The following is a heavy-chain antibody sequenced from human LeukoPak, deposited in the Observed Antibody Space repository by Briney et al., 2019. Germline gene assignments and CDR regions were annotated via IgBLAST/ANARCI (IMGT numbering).Heavy chain of an antibody. V-gene: IGHV3-74*01. CDR3: ARDPSRKDDYGGKQLDY. CDR1: GFTFSSYA. Sequence: PGGSLRLSCAASGFTFSSYAMSWVRQAPGKGLVWVSRINSDGSSTSYADSVKGRFTISRDNAKNTLYLQMNSLRAEDTAVYYCARDPSRKDDYGGKQLDYWGQGTLVTVSS. J-gene: IGHJ4*02. D-gene: IGHD4-23*01. CDR2: INSDGSST.